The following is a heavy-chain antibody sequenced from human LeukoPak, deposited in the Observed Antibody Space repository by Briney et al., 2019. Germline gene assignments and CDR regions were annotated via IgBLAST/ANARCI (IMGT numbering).Heavy chain of an antibody. CDR3: SRHDSFIPY. D-gene: IGHD5-18*01. CDR1: GFTFNYYA. Sequence: TGGSLRLSCAASGFTFNYYAMSGVRQAPGKGLEWVSGISDNEGSTYYTDSVKGRFTISRDNTKNTVYLQMNNLRPDDTAVYFCSRHDSFIPYWGQGTLVTVSS. CDR2: ISDNEGST. J-gene: IGHJ4*02. V-gene: IGHV3-23*01.